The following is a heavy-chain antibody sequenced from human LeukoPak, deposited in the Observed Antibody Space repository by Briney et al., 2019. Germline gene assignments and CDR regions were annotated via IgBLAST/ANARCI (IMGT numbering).Heavy chain of an antibody. CDR2: SSSSGSTI. Sequence: GWSLRLSCAASGFTFSDYYMSWIRQAPGKGLEWVSYSSSSGSTIYYADSVKGRFTISRDNAKNSLYLQMNSLRAEDTAVYYCARVPRGVGAENYYYYYYMDVWGKGTTVTISS. V-gene: IGHV3-11*01. D-gene: IGHD1-26*01. CDR3: ARVPRGVGAENYYYYYYMDV. J-gene: IGHJ6*03. CDR1: GFTFSDYY.